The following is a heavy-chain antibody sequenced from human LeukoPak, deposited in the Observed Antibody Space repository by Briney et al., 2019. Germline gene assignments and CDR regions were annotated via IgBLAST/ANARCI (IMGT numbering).Heavy chain of an antibody. Sequence: GGCLRLSCAASGFTFSDFWMHWVRQAPGKGLEWVSSISSGGTYKYYADSVKGRFTISRDNAQNSLYLQMNSLRAEDSSVYYCARPTTVTTISADAFDIWGQGTMVTVSS. CDR3: ARPTTVTTISADAFDI. D-gene: IGHD4-17*01. V-gene: IGHV3-21*01. CDR1: GFTFSDFW. CDR2: ISSGGTYK. J-gene: IGHJ3*02.